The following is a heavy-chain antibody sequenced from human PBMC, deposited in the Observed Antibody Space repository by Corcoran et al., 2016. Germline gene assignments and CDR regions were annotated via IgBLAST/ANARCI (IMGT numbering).Heavy chain of an antibody. CDR2: IYYSGST. CDR1: GGSISSSSYY. J-gene: IGHJ3*02. CDR3: ARDRCSSGYWTGDAFDI. V-gene: IGHV4-39*07. Sequence: QLQLQESGPGLVKPSETLSLTCTVSGGSISSSSYYWGWIRQPPGKGLEWIGMIYYSGSTYYNPSLKSRVTISVDTSKNQFSLTLSSVTAPDTAVYYWARDRCSSGYWTGDAFDIWGQGTMVTVSS. D-gene: IGHD3-22*01.